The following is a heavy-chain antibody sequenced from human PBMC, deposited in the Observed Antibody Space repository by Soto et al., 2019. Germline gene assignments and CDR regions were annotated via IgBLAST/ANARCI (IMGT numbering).Heavy chain of an antibody. CDR2: ISRDGSYI. CDR1: GFTFSRHA. V-gene: IGHV3-30*04. CDR3: ARTRNGGVADSFDS. J-gene: IGHJ5*01. Sequence: QVQLVESGGGEVQPGGSLRLSCAASGFTFSRHAIHWVRLTPGRGLEWVLAISRDGSYIYYTDSVKGRSTVSRDNSKNTVFVQMNRLIPDDTALYFCARTRNGGVADSFDSWGQGTRVTVSS. D-gene: IGHD3-3*01.